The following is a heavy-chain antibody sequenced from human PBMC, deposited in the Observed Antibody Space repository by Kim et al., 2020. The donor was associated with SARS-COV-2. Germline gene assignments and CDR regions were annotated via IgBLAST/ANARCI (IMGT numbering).Heavy chain of an antibody. CDR3: ARDVYSSGSYAYYYGMDV. D-gene: IGHD3-10*01. CDR1: GFTFSSYS. Sequence: GGSLRLSCAASGFTFSSYSMNWVRQAPGKGLEWVSSISSSSSYIYYADSVKGRFTISRDNAKNSLYLQMNSLRAEDTAVYYCARDVYSSGSYAYYYGMDVWGQGTTVTVSS. V-gene: IGHV3-21*01. CDR2: ISSSSSYI. J-gene: IGHJ6*02.